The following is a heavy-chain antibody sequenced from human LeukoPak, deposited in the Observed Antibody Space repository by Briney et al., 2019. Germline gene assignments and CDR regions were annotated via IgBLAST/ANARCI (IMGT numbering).Heavy chain of an antibody. J-gene: IGHJ6*03. CDR1: GGSFSGYY. V-gene: IGHV4-34*01. CDR2: INHSGST. Sequence: PSETLSLTCAVYGGSFSGYYWSWIRQPPGKGLEWIGEINHSGSTNYNPSLKSRVTISVDTSKNQFSLKLSSVTAADTAVYYCARLNLGRYYYYYMDVWGKGTTVTVSS. CDR3: ARLNLGRYYYYYMDV.